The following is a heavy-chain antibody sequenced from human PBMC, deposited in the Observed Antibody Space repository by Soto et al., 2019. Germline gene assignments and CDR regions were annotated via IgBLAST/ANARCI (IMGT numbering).Heavy chain of an antibody. D-gene: IGHD4-17*01. V-gene: IGHV4-61*01. J-gene: IGHJ4*02. Sequence: QVQLQESGPGLVKPSETLSLTCTVSGGSVSSGSYYWSWIRQPPGKGLEWIGYIYYSGSTNYNPSLKSRVTISVDTSKNQFSLKLSSVTAADTAVYYCAREASTVTTHLLDYWGQGTLVTVSS. CDR3: AREASTVTTHLLDY. CDR2: IYYSGST. CDR1: GGSVSSGSYY.